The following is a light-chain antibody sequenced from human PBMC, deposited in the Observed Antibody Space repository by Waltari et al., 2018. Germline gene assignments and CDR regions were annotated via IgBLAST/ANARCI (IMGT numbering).Light chain of an antibody. CDR3: QNHERLPAT. J-gene: IGKJ1*01. CDR1: QSISKY. CDR2: AAS. V-gene: IGKV3-20*01. Sequence: EVVLTQSPGTLSLSPGERATLPCRASQSISKYLVWYQQRPGHAPRLLIYAASTRATVIPDRFRSSGFGTDFSLTISRLEPEDFAVYYCQNHERLPATFGQGTRVEIK.